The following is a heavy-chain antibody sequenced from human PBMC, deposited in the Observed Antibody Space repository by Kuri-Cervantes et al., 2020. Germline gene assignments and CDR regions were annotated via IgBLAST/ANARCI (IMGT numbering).Heavy chain of an antibody. V-gene: IGHV3-23*01. CDR2: ISGSGGST. CDR1: GFTFSSYS. J-gene: IGHJ4*02. CDR3: AKEGYVWGSAIDY. D-gene: IGHD3-16*01. Sequence: GGSLRLSCAASGFTFSSYSMNWVRQAPGKGLEWVSAISGSGGSTYYADSVKGRFTISRDNSKNTLYLQMNSLRAEDTAVYYCAKEGYVWGSAIDYWGQGTLVTVSS.